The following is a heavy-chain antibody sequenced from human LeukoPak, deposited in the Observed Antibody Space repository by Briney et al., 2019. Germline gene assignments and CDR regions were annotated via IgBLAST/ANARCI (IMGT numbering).Heavy chain of an antibody. CDR3: ARGGYCSSTSCLMGSGIDY. J-gene: IGHJ4*02. CDR1: GFTVSSNY. Sequence: GGSLRLSCAASGFTVSSNYMSWVRQAPGKGLEWVSVIYSGGSTYYADSVKGRFTISRDNSKNTLYLQMNSLRAEDTAVYYCARGGYCSSTSCLMGSGIDYWGQGTLVTVSS. CDR2: IYSGGST. D-gene: IGHD2-2*01. V-gene: IGHV3-66*01.